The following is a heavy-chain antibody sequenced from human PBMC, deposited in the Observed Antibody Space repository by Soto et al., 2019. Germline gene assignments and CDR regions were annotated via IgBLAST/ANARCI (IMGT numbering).Heavy chain of an antibody. D-gene: IGHD3-10*01. CDR2: ISYDGSNK. CDR3: SVHSGLDY. Sequence: QVQLVESGGGVVQPGRSLRLSCAASGFTFSSYGMHWVRQAPGKGLEWVAVISYDGSNKYYADSVKGRFTISRDNSKNTLYLQMNSLRAEDTAVYYCSVHSGLDYWGQGTLVTVSS. CDR1: GFTFSSYG. V-gene: IGHV3-30*03. J-gene: IGHJ4*02.